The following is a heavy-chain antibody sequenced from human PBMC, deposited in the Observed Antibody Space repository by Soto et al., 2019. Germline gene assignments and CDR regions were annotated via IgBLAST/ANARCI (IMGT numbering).Heavy chain of an antibody. CDR2: FYYSGST. D-gene: IGHD3-10*01. Sequence: SETLSLTCTVSGGPMSSYYWSWIRQPPGKGLEWIGCFYYSGSTNYNPSLKSRVTISVDASKNQFSLKLSSVTAADTAVYYCARGGGEILDYWGQGTLVTVSS. CDR1: GGPMSSYY. V-gene: IGHV4-59*01. J-gene: IGHJ4*02. CDR3: ARGGGEILDY.